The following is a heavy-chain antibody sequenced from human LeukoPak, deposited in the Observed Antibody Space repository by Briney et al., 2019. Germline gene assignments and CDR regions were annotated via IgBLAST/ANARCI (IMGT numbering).Heavy chain of an antibody. CDR1: GGSFSGYY. CDR3: ARGRGRVAAAGTAVEYFQH. J-gene: IGHJ1*01. Sequence: SETLSLTCAVYGGSFSGYYWSWIRQPPGKGLEWIGEINHSGSTNYNPSLKSRVTISVDTSKNQFSLKLRSVTAADTAVYYCARGRGRVAAAGTAVEYFQHWGQGTLVTVSS. V-gene: IGHV4-34*01. CDR2: INHSGST. D-gene: IGHD6-13*01.